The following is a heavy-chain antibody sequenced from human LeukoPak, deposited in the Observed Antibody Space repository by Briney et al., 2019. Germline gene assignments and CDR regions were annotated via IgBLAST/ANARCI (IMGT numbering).Heavy chain of an antibody. CDR1: GFTFSRYT. D-gene: IGHD3-10*01. J-gene: IGHJ3*02. CDR3: ARGGGSGSYSGVDAFDI. V-gene: IGHV3-48*04. CDR2: ISSSGSTI. Sequence: GGSLRLSCAASGFTFSRYTMNWVRQAPGKGLEWVSYISSSGSTIYYADSVKGRFTISRDNAKNSLYLQMNSLRAEDTAVYYCARGGGSGSYSGVDAFDIWGQGTMVTVSS.